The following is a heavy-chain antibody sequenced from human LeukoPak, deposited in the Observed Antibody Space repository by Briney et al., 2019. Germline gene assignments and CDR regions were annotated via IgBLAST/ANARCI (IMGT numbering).Heavy chain of an antibody. D-gene: IGHD2-21*01. CDR2: INSDGSST. J-gene: IGHJ6*01. CDR1: GFTFRSYG. Sequence: HPGGPLRLSCAASGFTFRSYGMHWLRQAPGKGLVWVSRINSDGSSTSYADSVKGRFTIPRDNAKNTLYLQMNSLRAEDTAVYYRARVGDPTYSFNSSCMDVWGQATTVTV. CDR3: ARVGDPTYSFNSSCMDV. V-gene: IGHV3-74*01.